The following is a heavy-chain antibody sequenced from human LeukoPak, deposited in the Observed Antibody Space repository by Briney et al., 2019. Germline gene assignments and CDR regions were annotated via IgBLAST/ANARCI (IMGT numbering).Heavy chain of an antibody. CDR1: GYTFTSYG. V-gene: IGHV1-18*01. D-gene: IGHD3-22*01. CDR3: ARGIELYYDSSGYYPLYFDY. CDR2: ISAYNGNT. J-gene: IGHJ4*02. Sequence: ASVKVSCKASGYTFTSYGISWARQAPGQGLEWMGWISAYNGNTNYAQKLQGRVTMTTDTSTSTAYMELRSLRSDDTAVFYCARGIELYYDSSGYYPLYFDYWGQGTLVTVSS.